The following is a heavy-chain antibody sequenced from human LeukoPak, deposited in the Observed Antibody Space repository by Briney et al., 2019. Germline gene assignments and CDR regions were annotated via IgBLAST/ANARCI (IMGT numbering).Heavy chain of an antibody. Sequence: GGSLRLSCAASGFTFSSYEMNWVRQAPGKGLEWVSYISSSGSTIYYADSVKGRFTIFRDNSKNTLYLQMNSLRAEDTAVYYCARAPGYGAAYYFDYWGQGTLVTVSS. D-gene: IGHD1-1*01. V-gene: IGHV3-48*03. J-gene: IGHJ4*02. CDR3: ARAPGYGAAYYFDY. CDR1: GFTFSSYE. CDR2: ISSSGSTI.